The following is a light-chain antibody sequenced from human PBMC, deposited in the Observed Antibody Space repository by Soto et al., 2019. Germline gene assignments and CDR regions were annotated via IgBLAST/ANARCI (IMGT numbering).Light chain of an antibody. CDR3: CSYAGSSTYV. V-gene: IGLV2-23*01. CDR1: SSDVGSYNL. Sequence: QSVLTQPASVSGSPGQSITISCTGTSSDVGSYNLVSWYQQHPGKAPKLMIYEGSKRPSGVSNRFSGSKSANTASLTISGLQAEDEADYYCCSYAGSSTYVFGTGTKV. J-gene: IGLJ1*01. CDR2: EGS.